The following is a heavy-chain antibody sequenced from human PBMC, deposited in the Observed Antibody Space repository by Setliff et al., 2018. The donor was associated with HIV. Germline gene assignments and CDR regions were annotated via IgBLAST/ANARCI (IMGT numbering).Heavy chain of an antibody. CDR2: MYPTGGRT. Sequence: ASVKVSCKASGYTFTSHFMHWVRQAPGQGLEWMGVMYPTGGRTTYAQKFQGRVNMTMDMSTSTVYMDLSSLRSEDTAVYYCATNPEMATINYYYYYMDVWGKGTTVTAP. CDR1: GYTFTSHF. J-gene: IGHJ6*03. CDR3: ATNPEMATINYYYYYMDV. D-gene: IGHD5-12*01. V-gene: IGHV1-46*01.